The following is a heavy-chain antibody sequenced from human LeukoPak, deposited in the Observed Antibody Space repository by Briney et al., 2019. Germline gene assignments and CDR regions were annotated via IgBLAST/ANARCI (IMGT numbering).Heavy chain of an antibody. V-gene: IGHV3-33*01. CDR2: IWYDGSNK. CDR3: ARDGSIAATFLYYYYYMDV. J-gene: IGHJ6*03. D-gene: IGHD6-25*01. CDR1: GFTFSSYG. Sequence: GRSLRLSCAASGFTFSSYGMPWVRQAPGKGLEWVAVIWYDGSNKYYADSVKGRFTISRDNSKNTLYLQMNSLRAEDTAVYYCARDGSIAATFLYYYYYMDVWGKGTTVTVSS.